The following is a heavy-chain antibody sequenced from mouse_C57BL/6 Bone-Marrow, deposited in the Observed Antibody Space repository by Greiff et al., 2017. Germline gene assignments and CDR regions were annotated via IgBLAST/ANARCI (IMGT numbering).Heavy chain of an antibody. J-gene: IGHJ4*01. Sequence: VQLKESGAELVRPGASVKLSCTASGFNIKDVYMHWVKQRPDPGLELIGWIDPENGDTEYSSHFQGKAPITADTSSNTAYLQLSSRTSEDTAVYYCRPDDGSSPHYYAMDDWGQGTSVTVSS. CDR3: RPDDGSSPHYYAMDD. CDR1: GFNIKDVY. CDR2: IDPENGDT. D-gene: IGHD1-1*01. V-gene: IGHV14-4*01.